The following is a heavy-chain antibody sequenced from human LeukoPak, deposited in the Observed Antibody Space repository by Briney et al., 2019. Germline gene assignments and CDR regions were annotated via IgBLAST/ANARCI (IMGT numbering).Heavy chain of an antibody. D-gene: IGHD3-9*01. J-gene: IGHJ4*02. Sequence: GGSLRLSCAASGLTFSSNAMSWVRQAPGKGLEWVSAISGSGGSTYNADSVKGRFTISRDNSKNTLYLQMNSLRAEDTAVYYCAKDQYDIFTGYYNWGQGTLVTVSS. CDR2: ISGSGGST. V-gene: IGHV3-23*01. CDR3: AKDQYDIFTGYYN. CDR1: GLTFSSNA.